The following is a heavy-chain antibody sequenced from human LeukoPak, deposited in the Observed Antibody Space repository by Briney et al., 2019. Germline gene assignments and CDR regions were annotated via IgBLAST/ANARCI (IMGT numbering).Heavy chain of an antibody. Sequence: PSETLSLTCTVSGGSISSYYWSWIRQPPGKGLEWIGYIYYSGSTNYNPSLKSRVTISVDTSKNQFSLKLRSVTAADTAVYYCARHQRGNSDAFDIWGQGTMVTVSS. V-gene: IGHV4-59*01. J-gene: IGHJ3*02. CDR3: ARHQRGNSDAFDI. CDR2: IYYSGST. D-gene: IGHD4-23*01. CDR1: GGSISSYY.